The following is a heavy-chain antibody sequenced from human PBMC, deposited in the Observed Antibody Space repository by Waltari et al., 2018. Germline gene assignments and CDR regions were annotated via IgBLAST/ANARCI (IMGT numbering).Heavy chain of an antibody. J-gene: IGHJ4*02. V-gene: IGHV3-23*04. CDR2: ITATGSTT. CDR3: AKEGSGYFVPWPQAPDS. D-gene: IGHD3-22*01. CDR1: GFTFHDFA. Sequence: VQLVESGGALVQPGGSLRLSCPASGFTFHDFAMTWVRQTREKGLGWVSSITATGSTTYTSDSLRGRFAISRDNSQNTVYLQMNSLRVEDTAIYYCAKEGSGYFVPWPQAPDSWGQGTWVAVSS.